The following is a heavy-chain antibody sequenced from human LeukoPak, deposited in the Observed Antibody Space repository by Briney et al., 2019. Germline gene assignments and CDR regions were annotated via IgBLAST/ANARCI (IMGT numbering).Heavy chain of an antibody. D-gene: IGHD3-22*01. J-gene: IGHJ4*02. V-gene: IGHV3-23*01. CDR1: GFTFSSYA. CDR2: ISGSGRDT. CDR3: ATNYYDRSCYFPDFDY. Sequence: GGSLRLSCAASGFTFSSYAMNWVRQAPMKGLEWVSGISGSGRDTYYADSVKGRFSISRDNSKNTLYLQMNSLRADDTAVYYCATNYYDRSCYFPDFDYWGQGAQVSVSS.